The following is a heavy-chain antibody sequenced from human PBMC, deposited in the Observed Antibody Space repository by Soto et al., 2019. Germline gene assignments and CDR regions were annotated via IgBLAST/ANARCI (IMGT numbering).Heavy chain of an antibody. D-gene: IGHD2-8*02. V-gene: IGHV3-7*03. J-gene: IGHJ4*02. Sequence: QSGGSLRLSCAASGFNFNSCWMAWVRQAPGKGLEWVAIVDQNGSVKHYVDSVQGRFTISRDDAEKSVYLQLGSLRAEDTAAYYCVGSTGWIFRYWGQGALVTVSS. CDR3: VGSTGWIFRY. CDR1: GFNFNSCW. CDR2: VDQNGSVK.